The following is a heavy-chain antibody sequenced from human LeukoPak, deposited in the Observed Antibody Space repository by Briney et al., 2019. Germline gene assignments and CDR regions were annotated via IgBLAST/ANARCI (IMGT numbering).Heavy chain of an antibody. V-gene: IGHV3-7*01. CDR2: IKQDGSEK. CDR3: ARDQGDFWSGYGRDY. J-gene: IGHJ4*02. Sequence: GGSLRLSCAASGFTFSSYWMSWVRQAPGKGLEWVANIKQDGSEKYYVDSVKGRFTISRDNAKNSLYLQMNSLRAEVTAVYYCARDQGDFWSGYGRDYWGQGTLVTVSS. CDR1: GFTFSSYW. D-gene: IGHD3-3*01.